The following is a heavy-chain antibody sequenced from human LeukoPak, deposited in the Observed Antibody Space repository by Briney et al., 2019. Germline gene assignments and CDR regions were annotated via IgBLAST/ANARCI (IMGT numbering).Heavy chain of an antibody. J-gene: IGHJ4*02. V-gene: IGHV1-8*01. CDR2: MNPNSGNT. D-gene: IGHD1-26*01. Sequence: GASVKVSCKASGYTFTSYDINWVRQATGQGLEWMGWMNPNSGNTGYAQKFQGRVTMTRNTSISTAYMELSSLRSEDTAVHYCARVSRWELLEDYWGQGTLVTVSS. CDR1: GYTFTSYD. CDR3: ARVSRWELLEDY.